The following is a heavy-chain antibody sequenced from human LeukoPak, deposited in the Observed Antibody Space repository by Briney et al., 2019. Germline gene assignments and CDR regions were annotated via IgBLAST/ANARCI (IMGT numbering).Heavy chain of an antibody. D-gene: IGHD2-2*01. Sequence: ASVKVSCKASGYTFTGYYMHWVRQAPGQGLEWMGWINPNSGGTNYAQKFQGRVTMTRDTSISTAYVELSRLRSDDTAVYYCARTLLVVPAAIGDYWGQGTLVTVSS. CDR1: GYTFTGYY. V-gene: IGHV1-2*02. CDR2: INPNSGGT. CDR3: ARTLLVVPAAIGDY. J-gene: IGHJ4*02.